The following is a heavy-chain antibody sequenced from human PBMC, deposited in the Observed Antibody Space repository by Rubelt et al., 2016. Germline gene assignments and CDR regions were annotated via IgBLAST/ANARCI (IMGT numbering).Heavy chain of an antibody. CDR2: VTHSGST. CDR1: GGSFSGYY. V-gene: IGHV4-34*01. J-gene: IGHJ4*02. CDR3: ASWAAAGPYYFDY. Sequence: QVQLQQWGAGLLKPSETLSLTCAVYGGSFSGYYWSWIRQPPGKGLEWIGEVTHSGSTNYNPSLNSPLTTSVDTSQNQFSLQLSSGTAAETAVYYCASWAAAGPYYFDYWGQGTLVTVSS. D-gene: IGHD6-13*01.